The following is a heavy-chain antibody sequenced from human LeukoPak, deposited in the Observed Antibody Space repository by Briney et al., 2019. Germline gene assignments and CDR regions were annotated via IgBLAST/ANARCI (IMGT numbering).Heavy chain of an antibody. CDR3: ARALGANWEDY. Sequence: SVKVSCKASGGTFSSYAISWVRQAPGQGLEWMGRIIPILGIANYAQKFQGRVTITADKSTSTAYMELSSLRSEDTAVCYCARALGANWEDYWGQGTLVTVSS. CDR1: GGTFSSYA. CDR2: IIPILGIA. V-gene: IGHV1-69*04. D-gene: IGHD1-26*01. J-gene: IGHJ4*02.